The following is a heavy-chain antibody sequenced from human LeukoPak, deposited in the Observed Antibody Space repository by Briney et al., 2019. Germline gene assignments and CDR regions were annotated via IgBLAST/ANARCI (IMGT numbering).Heavy chain of an antibody. CDR1: GGTFSSYA. J-gene: IGHJ4*02. V-gene: IGHV1-69*05. Sequence: SVTVSCKASGGTFSSYAISWVRQAPGQGLEWMGGIIPILGTANYAQKFQGRVTITTDESTSTAYMELSSLRSEDTAVYYCARDPGIAVAGPLRYWGQGTLVTVSS. CDR2: IIPILGTA. CDR3: ARDPGIAVAGPLRY. D-gene: IGHD6-19*01.